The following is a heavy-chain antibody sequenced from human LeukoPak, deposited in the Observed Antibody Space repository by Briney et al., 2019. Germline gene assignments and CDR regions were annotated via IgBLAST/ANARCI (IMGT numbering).Heavy chain of an antibody. CDR3: ARGSSSWFDY. Sequence: ASETLSLTCSVSDDYISVSSDYWGWIRQSPGKGLEWIGYIYYSGSTNYNPSLKSRVTISVDTSKNQFSLKLSSVTAADTAVYYCARGSSSWFDYWSQGTLVTVSS. D-gene: IGHD6-13*01. V-gene: IGHV4-61*05. CDR1: DDYISVSSDY. J-gene: IGHJ4*02. CDR2: IYYSGST.